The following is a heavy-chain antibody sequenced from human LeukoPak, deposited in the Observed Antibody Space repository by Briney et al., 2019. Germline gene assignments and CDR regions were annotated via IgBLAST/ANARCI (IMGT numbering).Heavy chain of an antibody. D-gene: IGHD3-22*01. Sequence: GGSLRLSCAASVFTFSSYPMSWVRQVQWKGLEWVSVISAAGDKTYYADSVKGRFTISRDNSKSTLCLQMNSLRAEDTAAYYCAKMGLYNYDSSVASDIWGQGTVVTVSS. J-gene: IGHJ3*02. CDR1: VFTFSSYP. CDR2: ISAAGDKT. V-gene: IGHV3-23*01. CDR3: AKMGLYNYDSSVASDI.